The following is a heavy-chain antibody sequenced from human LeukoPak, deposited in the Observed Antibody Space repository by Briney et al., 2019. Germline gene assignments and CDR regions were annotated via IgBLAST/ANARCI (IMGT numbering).Heavy chain of an antibody. V-gene: IGHV3-23*01. D-gene: IGHD6-13*01. Sequence: PGGSLRLSCAASGFTFSSYAMSWVRQAPGKGLEWVSAISGSGGSTYYADSVKGRFTISRDNSKNTLYLQMNSLRAEDTAVYYCAPLGVAAAGTSKYPWGQGTLVTVSS. J-gene: IGHJ4*02. CDR2: ISGSGGST. CDR1: GFTFSSYA. CDR3: APLGVAAAGTSKYP.